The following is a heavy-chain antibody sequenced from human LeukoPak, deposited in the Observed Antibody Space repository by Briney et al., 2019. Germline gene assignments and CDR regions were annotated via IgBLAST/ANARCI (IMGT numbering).Heavy chain of an antibody. CDR1: GGSVSSGSYY. CDR3: ARDMGAPDYGSYSVDY. CDR2: IHYSGSA. J-gene: IGHJ4*02. V-gene: IGHV4-61*01. D-gene: IGHD4-23*01. Sequence: SETLSLTCTVSGGSVSSGSYYWSWIRQPPGRGLEWIAYIHYSGSAAYNPSLKSRVTISRDMSTNQFSLKMTSVTAADTAVYFCARDMGAPDYGSYSVDYWGQGSLVTVSS.